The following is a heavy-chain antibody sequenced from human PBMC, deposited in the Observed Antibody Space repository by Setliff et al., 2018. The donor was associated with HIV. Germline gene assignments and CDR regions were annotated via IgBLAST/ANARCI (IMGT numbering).Heavy chain of an antibody. CDR2: VSPKSGNS. CDR3: AREKTNGWYDFDY. Sequence: SVKVSCKAFGYTFTTYDIHWVRQATGQGLEWMAWVSPKSGNSGLAQKFQGRITMTRNTSISTVYMEVSSLRSEDTAVYYCAREKTNGWYDFDYWGQGALVTVSS. J-gene: IGHJ4*02. D-gene: IGHD6-19*01. V-gene: IGHV1-8*02. CDR1: GYTFTTYD.